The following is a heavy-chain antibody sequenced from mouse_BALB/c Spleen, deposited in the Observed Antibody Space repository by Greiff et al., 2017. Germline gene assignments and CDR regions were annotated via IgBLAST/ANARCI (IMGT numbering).Heavy chain of an antibody. Sequence: EVHLVESGGGLVKPGGSLKLSCAASGFAFSSYDMSWVRQTPEKRLEWVAYISSGGGSTYYPDTVKGRFTISRDNAKNTLYLQMSSLKSEDTAMYYCARHRDYYGSSYDFAYWGQGTLVTVSA. CDR2: ISSGGGST. V-gene: IGHV5-12-1*01. CDR1: GFAFSSYD. D-gene: IGHD1-1*01. J-gene: IGHJ3*01. CDR3: ARHRDYYGSSYDFAY.